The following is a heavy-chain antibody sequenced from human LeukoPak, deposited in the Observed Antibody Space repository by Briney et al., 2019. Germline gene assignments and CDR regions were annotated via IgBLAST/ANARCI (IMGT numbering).Heavy chain of an antibody. J-gene: IGHJ5*02. CDR1: GGTFSSYA. D-gene: IGHD2-2*01. CDR3: ARDEYQLSSFDP. Sequence: GSSVKVSCKASGGTFSSYAITWVRQAPGQGLEWMGGIIPIFGTANYAQKFQGRVTITADESTSTAYMELSSLRSEDTAVYYCARDEYQLSSFDPWGQGTLVTVSS. V-gene: IGHV1-69*01. CDR2: IIPIFGTA.